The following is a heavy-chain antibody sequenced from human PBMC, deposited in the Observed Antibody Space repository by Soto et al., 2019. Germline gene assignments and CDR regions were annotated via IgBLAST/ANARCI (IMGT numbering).Heavy chain of an antibody. CDR3: VKVWTDKGYCTSTSCLYYFDY. D-gene: IGHD2-2*01. J-gene: IGHJ4*02. Sequence: PGGSLRLSCTASGFTFSGSAMHWVRQASGKGLEWVGRIRSKANSYATAYAASVKGRFTISRDDSKNTAYLQMNSLKTEYAAVYYCVKVWTDKGYCTSTSCLYYFDYWGQGTLVTVSS. V-gene: IGHV3-73*01. CDR1: GFTFSGSA. CDR2: IRSKANSYAT.